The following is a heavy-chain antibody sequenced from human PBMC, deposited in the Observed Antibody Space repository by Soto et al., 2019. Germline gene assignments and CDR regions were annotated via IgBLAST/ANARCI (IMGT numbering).Heavy chain of an antibody. J-gene: IGHJ4*02. CDR3: AKDGGYGSGSYYSDD. V-gene: IGHV3-23*01. CDR2: TSSSGGST. CDR1: GFTFSSYA. D-gene: IGHD3-10*01. Sequence: EVQLLESGGGLVQPGGSLRLSCAASGFTFSSYAMSWVRQAPGKGLEWVSTTSSSGGSTYYADSVKGRFTISRDNSKTTFYLQMNSLRAEDMAVYYCAKDGGYGSGSYYSDDWGQGTLVTVSS.